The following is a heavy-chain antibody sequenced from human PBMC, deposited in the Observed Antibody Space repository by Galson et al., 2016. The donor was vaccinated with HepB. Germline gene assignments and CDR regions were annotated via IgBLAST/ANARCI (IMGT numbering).Heavy chain of an antibody. J-gene: IGHJ2*01. CDR3: ARAGDFVWYIFDL. CDR2: IYYSGST. D-gene: IGHD3-9*01. CDR1: GGSITSGAFY. Sequence: TLSLTCTVSGGSITSGAFYWSWIRQHPGKGLEYIGYIYYSGSTYYNSSLTSRLPILLDTSKNQFSLKLNSVTAADTAVYYCARAGDFVWYIFDLWGRGTLVTVSS. V-gene: IGHV4-31*03.